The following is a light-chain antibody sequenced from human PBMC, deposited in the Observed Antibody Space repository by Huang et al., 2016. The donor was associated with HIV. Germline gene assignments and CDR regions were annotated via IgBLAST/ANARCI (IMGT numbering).Light chain of an antibody. CDR1: QSVSSN. J-gene: IGKJ3*01. CDR2: GAA. Sequence: EIVMTQSPAPLSVSPGERATLSCRASQSVSSNLAWYHQTPGQAPRLLIYGAATRATGIPSRFSGSVSGTEFTLTISSLQSEDFAVYYCQQYNNWPFTFGPGTKVDIK. CDR3: QQYNNWPFT. V-gene: IGKV3-15*01.